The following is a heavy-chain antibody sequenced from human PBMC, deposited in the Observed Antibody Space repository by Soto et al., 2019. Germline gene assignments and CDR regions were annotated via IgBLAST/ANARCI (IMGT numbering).Heavy chain of an antibody. CDR1: GFTFSSYA. CDR3: AKARPRYYYGSGVYGVFDY. V-gene: IGHV3-23*01. CDR2: ISGSGVTT. Sequence: GGALSLSCAASGFTFSSYAMSWVRQAPWKGLEWVSAISGSGVTTYDADSVKGGFGISRDNYKRTLFLQRNSRRPEDTAVYSCAKARPRYYYGSGVYGVFDYWGRGPLVTVSS. D-gene: IGHD3-22*01. J-gene: IGHJ4*02.